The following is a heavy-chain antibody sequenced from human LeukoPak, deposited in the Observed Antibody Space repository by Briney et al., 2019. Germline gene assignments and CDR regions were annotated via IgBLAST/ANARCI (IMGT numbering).Heavy chain of an antibody. CDR3: ARDPRSHTNYYDSSGPD. V-gene: IGHV3-53*01. CDR2: IYSGGST. D-gene: IGHD3-22*01. Sequence: SGGSLRLSCAASGFTVSSNYMSWVRQAPGKGLEWVSVIYSGGSTYYADSVKGRFTISRDNSKNTLYLQMNNLRGEDTAVYYCARDPRSHTNYYDSSGPDWGQGTLVTVSS. CDR1: GFTVSSNY. J-gene: IGHJ1*01.